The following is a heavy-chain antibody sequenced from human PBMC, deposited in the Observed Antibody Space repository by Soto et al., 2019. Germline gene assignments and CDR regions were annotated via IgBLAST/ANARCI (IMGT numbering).Heavy chain of an antibody. J-gene: IGHJ6*02. CDR3: ARARGTRGYYYYGMDV. CDR1: GDSVSSNSAA. V-gene: IGHV6-1*01. D-gene: IGHD3-10*01. Sequence: SETLSLTCAISGDSVSSNSAAWNWIRQSPSRGLEWLGRTYYRSKWYNDYAVSVKSRITINPDTSKNQFSLQLNSVTPEDTAVYYCARARGTRGYYYYGMDVWGQGTTVTVSS. CDR2: TYYRSKWYN.